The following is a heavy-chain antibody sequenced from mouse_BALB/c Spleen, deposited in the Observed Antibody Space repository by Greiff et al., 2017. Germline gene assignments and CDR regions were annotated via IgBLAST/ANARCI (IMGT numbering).Heavy chain of an antibody. V-gene: IGHV14-3*02. D-gene: IGHD2-1*01. CDR1: GFNIKDTY. J-gene: IGHJ2*01. CDR2: IDPANGNT. CDR3: AFIYYGNRLHDY. Sequence: EVQLQQSGAELVKPGASVKLSCTASGFNIKDTYMHWVKQRPEQGLEWIGRIDPANGNTKYDPKFQGKATITADTSSNTAYLQLSSLTSEDTAVYYCAFIYYGNRLHDYWGQGTTLTVSS.